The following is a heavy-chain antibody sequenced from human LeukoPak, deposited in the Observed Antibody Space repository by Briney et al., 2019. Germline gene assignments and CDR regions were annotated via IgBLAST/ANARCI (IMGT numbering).Heavy chain of an antibody. J-gene: IGHJ5*02. CDR3: AKRGEGVSNTWYMNNWFDP. CDR1: GFTFSSYG. CDR2: ISGSGGST. V-gene: IGHV3-23*01. D-gene: IGHD6-13*01. Sequence: GGSLRLSCAASGFTFSSYGMSWVRQAPGKGLEWVSAISGSGGSTYYADSVKGRFTISRDNSKNTLYLQMNSLRAEDTAVYYCAKRGEGVSNTWYMNNWFDPWGQGTLVTVSS.